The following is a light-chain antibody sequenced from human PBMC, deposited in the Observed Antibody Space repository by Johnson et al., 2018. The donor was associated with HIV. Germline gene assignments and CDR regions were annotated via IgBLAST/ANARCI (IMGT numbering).Light chain of an antibody. CDR3: GTWDSSLSAGRA. Sequence: HSVLTQPPSVSAAPGQKVTISCSGSSSNIGHNYVSWYQQLPGTAPKLLIYDNNKRPSGIPDRFSGSKSGTSATLCITGLHTGDEADYYCGTWDSSLSAGRAFGTGTKVTVL. CDR1: SSNIGHNY. J-gene: IGLJ1*01. V-gene: IGLV1-51*01. CDR2: DNN.